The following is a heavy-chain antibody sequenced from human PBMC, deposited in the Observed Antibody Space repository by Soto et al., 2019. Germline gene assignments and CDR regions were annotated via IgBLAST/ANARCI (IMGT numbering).Heavy chain of an antibody. CDR1: GYTFTGHY. CDR3: AREPMVRAAHGFDI. Sequence: QVQLVQSGAEVKKPGASVKVSCKASGYTFTGHYMHWVRQAPGQGLERMGWINPNSVGTNYAQKFQGRVTMTRDTSISTAYMELSRLRSDDTAVYYCAREPMVRAAHGFDIWGQGTMVTVSS. CDR2: INPNSVGT. D-gene: IGHD3-10*01. J-gene: IGHJ3*02. V-gene: IGHV1-2*02.